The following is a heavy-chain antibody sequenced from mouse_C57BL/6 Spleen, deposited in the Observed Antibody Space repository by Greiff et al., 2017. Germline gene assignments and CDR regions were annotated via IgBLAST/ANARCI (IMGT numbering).Heavy chain of an antibody. CDR1: GYTFTDYY. CDR2: IYPGSGNT. J-gene: IGHJ2*01. V-gene: IGHV1-76*01. D-gene: IGHD1-1*01. Sequence: VQLQQSGAELVRPGASVKLSCKASGYTFTDYYINWVKQRPGQGLEWIARIYPGSGNTYYNEKFKGKATLTAEKSSSTAYMQLSSLTSEDSAVYFCARGGSYYYGSSYGRFDYWGQGTTLTVSS. CDR3: ARGGSYYYGSSYGRFDY.